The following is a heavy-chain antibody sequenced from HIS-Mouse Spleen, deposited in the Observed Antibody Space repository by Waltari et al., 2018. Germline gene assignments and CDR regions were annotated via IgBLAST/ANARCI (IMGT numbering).Heavy chain of an antibody. J-gene: IGHJ2*01. V-gene: IGHV4-39*07. CDR1: GGYISSSCYY. D-gene: IGHD6-13*01. CDR3: AREIPYSSSWYDWYFDL. Sequence: QLQLQESGPGLVKPSETLSLTCTVSGGYISSSCYYWGWIRQPPGKGLERIGSIYYSGSTYYNPSLKSRVTISVDTSKNQFSLKLSSVTAADTAVYYCAREIPYSSSWYDWYFDLWGRGTLVTVSS. CDR2: IYYSGST.